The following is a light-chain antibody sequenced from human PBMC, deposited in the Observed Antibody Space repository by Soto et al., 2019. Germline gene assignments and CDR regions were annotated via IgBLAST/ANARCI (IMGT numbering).Light chain of an antibody. CDR2: DAS. CDR3: QQYYNYST. Sequence: DIQMTQSPSTLPASVGDRVTITCRAIQTISSWLAWYQQKPGKAPDLLIYDASRLAGGVPSRFSGSESDTDFTLTTASLQPADFAPYFCQQYYNYSTFGQGTKVDIK. V-gene: IGKV1-5*01. J-gene: IGKJ1*01. CDR1: QTISSW.